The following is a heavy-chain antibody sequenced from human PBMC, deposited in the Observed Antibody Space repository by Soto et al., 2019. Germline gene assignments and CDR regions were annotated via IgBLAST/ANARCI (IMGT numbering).Heavy chain of an antibody. CDR2: IRGSGGTI. CDR1: GFIFSSYA. Sequence: GGSLRLSCVASGFIFSSYAMSWVRQTPGKGLEWVSAIRGSGGTIYYADTVKGRFTISRENSKNTLFLQMDSLRAEDTAVYYCTRECDGSGVRASDIWAQGKMVPVS. D-gene: IGHD3-10*01. CDR3: TRECDGSGVRASDI. J-gene: IGHJ3*02. V-gene: IGHV3-23*01.